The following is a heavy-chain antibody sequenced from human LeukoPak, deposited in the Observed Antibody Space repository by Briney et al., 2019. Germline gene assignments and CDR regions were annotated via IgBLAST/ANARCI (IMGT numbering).Heavy chain of an antibody. CDR1: GGTFSSYA. CDR3: ARDATYQLLYAYY. D-gene: IGHD2-2*02. J-gene: IGHJ4*02. Sequence: SVKVSCKASGGTFSSYAISWVRQAPGQGLEWMGGIIHIFGTANYAQKFQGRVTITADESTSTAYMELSSLRSEDTAVYYCARDATYQLLYAYYWGQGTLVTVSS. CDR2: IIHIFGTA. V-gene: IGHV1-69*13.